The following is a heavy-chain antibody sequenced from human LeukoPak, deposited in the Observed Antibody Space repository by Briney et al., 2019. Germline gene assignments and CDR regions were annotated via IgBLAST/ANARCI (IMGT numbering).Heavy chain of an antibody. CDR3: ARIGGYNWNAALNY. D-gene: IGHD1-20*01. V-gene: IGHV1-18*01. CDR1: GYTFTSYG. CDR2: ISAYNGNT. J-gene: IGHJ4*02. Sequence: ASVTVSCKASGYTFTSYGISWVRQAPGQGLEWMGWISAYNGNTNYAQKLQGRVTMTTDTSTSTAYMELRSLRSDDTAVYYCARIGGYNWNAALNYWGQGTLVTVSS.